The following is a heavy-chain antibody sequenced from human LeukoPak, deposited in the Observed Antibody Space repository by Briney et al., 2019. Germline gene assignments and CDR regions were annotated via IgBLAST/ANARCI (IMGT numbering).Heavy chain of an antibody. V-gene: IGHV3-23*01. D-gene: IGHD6-19*01. J-gene: IGHJ4*02. Sequence: GGSLRLSCVASGFTFTKGAMSWIRQAPGKGLEWVAIITATGDTAYYADSVKGRFTISRDNSRNTVYMQMDSLRAEDTAIYYCAGDRNSDWYSPLDYWGQGSQVTVSP. CDR1: GFTFTKGA. CDR2: ITATGDTA. CDR3: AGDRNSDWYSPLDY.